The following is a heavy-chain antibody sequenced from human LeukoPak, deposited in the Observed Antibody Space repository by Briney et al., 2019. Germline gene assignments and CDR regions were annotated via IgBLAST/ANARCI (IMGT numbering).Heavy chain of an antibody. CDR3: ARDLICEVVAATCYYYYGMDV. D-gene: IGHD2-15*01. CDR1: GFTFSSYA. V-gene: IGHV3-48*04. Sequence: GGSLRLSCAASGFTFSSYAMSWVRQAPGKGLEWVSYISSSSSTIYYADSVKGRFTISRDNAKNSLYLQMNSLRAEDTAVYYCARDLICEVVAATCYYYYGMDVWGQGTTVTVSS. CDR2: ISSSSSTI. J-gene: IGHJ6*02.